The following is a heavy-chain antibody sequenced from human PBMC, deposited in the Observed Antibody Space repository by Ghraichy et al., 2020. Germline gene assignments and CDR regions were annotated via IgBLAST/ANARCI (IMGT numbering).Heavy chain of an antibody. Sequence: ASVKVSCKVSGYTLTELSMHWVRQAPGKGLEWMGGFDPEDGETIYAQKFQGRVTMTEDTSTDTAYMELSSLRSEDTAVYYCATASIAVAGTGAFDIWGQGTMVTVSS. D-gene: IGHD6-19*01. J-gene: IGHJ3*02. CDR2: FDPEDGET. CDR1: GYTLTELS. V-gene: IGHV1-24*01. CDR3: ATASIAVAGTGAFDI.